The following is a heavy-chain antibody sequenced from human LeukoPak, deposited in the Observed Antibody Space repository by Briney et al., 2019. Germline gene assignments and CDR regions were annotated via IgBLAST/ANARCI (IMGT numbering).Heavy chain of an antibody. V-gene: IGHV3-20*04. J-gene: IGHJ4*02. CDR3: ARAPTTYYYGSGSYSLFDY. CDR1: GFTFDDYG. CDR2: TNWNGGST. Sequence: GGSLRLSCAASGFTFDDYGMSWVRQAPGKGLEWVSGTNWNGGSTGYADSVKGRFTISRDNAKNSLYLQMNSLRAEDTALYYCARAPTTYYYGSGSYSLFDYWGQGTLVTVSS. D-gene: IGHD3-10*01.